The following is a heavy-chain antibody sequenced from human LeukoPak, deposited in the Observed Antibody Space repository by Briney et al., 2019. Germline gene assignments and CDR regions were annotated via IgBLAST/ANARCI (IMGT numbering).Heavy chain of an antibody. J-gene: IGHJ3*02. Sequence: ASVRVSCKASGYTFTGYYMHWVRQAPGQGLEWMGWINPNSGGTNYAQRFQGWVTMTRDTSISTAYMELSRLRSDDTAVYYCARDRQSGDAFDIWGQGTMVTVSS. CDR3: ARDRQSGDAFDI. V-gene: IGHV1-2*04. CDR1: GYTFTGYY. CDR2: INPNSGGT.